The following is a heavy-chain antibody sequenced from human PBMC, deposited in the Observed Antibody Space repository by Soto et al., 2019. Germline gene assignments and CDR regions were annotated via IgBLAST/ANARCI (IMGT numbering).Heavy chain of an antibody. D-gene: IGHD2-15*01. CDR2: IVSADDP. J-gene: IGHJ6*02. Sequence: EVQLVESGGGVVQPGGSLRLSCAASGFTFSTYDMHWVRQATGKGLEWVSAIVSADDPYYLGSVKGRFTISRENAKNSLYLQMNSLRAGDTAVYYCARAYSGRLPRRADYYFAMDVWGQGTTVTVSS. V-gene: IGHV3-13*05. CDR1: GFTFSTYD. CDR3: ARAYSGRLPRRADYYFAMDV.